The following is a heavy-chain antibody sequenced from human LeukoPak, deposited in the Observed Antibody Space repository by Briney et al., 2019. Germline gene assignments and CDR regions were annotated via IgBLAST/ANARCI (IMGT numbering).Heavy chain of an antibody. Sequence: GGSLRLSCAASGFTFNTYSMNWVRQAPGKGLEWVSSISVSSAYIYYADSLKGRFTVSRDNAKNSLYLQMNSLRVEDTAVYCCARGHFGLEWLLDYWGQGTLVTVSS. D-gene: IGHD3-3*01. J-gene: IGHJ4*02. CDR3: ARGHFGLEWLLDY. V-gene: IGHV3-21*01. CDR2: ISVSSAYI. CDR1: GFTFNTYS.